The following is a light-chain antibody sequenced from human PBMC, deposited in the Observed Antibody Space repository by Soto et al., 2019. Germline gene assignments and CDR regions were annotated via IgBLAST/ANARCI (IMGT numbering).Light chain of an antibody. V-gene: IGLV2-23*01. CDR2: EDI. CDR1: SGDVGRYNL. CDR3: CSYAGGTSVV. J-gene: IGLJ2*01. Sequence: QSALTQPASVSGSPGQSITISCTGSSGDVGRYNLVSWYQQHPGKAPKLIIYEDIERPSGVSNRFSGSKSGNTASLTISGLETEDEADYSCCSYAGGTSVVFGGGTKLTVL.